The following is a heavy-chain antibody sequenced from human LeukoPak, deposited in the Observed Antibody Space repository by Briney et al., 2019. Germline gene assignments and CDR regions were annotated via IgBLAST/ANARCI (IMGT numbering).Heavy chain of an antibody. CDR3: ARGPFTISSAFDP. J-gene: IGHJ5*02. CDR2: IYYSGST. D-gene: IGHD3-3*01. V-gene: IGHV4-59*01. Sequence: SETLSLTCTVSGGSISSYYWSWIRQPPGKGLEWIGYIYYSGSTNYNPSLKSRVTISVDTSKNQFSLKLSSVTAADTAVYYCARGPFTISSAFDPWGQGTLVTVSS. CDR1: GGSISSYY.